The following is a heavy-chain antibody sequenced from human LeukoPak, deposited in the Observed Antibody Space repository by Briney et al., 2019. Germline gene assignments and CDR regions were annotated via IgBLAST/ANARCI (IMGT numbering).Heavy chain of an antibody. CDR3: ARHYAGFDWNYHYYYMNV. V-gene: IGHV5-51*01. Sequence: GESLKISCKGSGYSFTSYWIGWVRQMPGKGLEWMGIIYPGDSDTRYSPSFQGQVTISADKSISTAYLQWSSLKASDTAMYYCARHYAGFDWNYHYYYMNVWGKGTTVTVSS. CDR1: GYSFTSYW. CDR2: IYPGDSDT. J-gene: IGHJ6*03. D-gene: IGHD3-9*01.